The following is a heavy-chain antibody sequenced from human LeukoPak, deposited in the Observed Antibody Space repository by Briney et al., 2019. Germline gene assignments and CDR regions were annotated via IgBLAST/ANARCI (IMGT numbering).Heavy chain of an antibody. CDR2: VSSSGGTT. D-gene: IGHD4-17*01. Sequence: PGGSLRLSCAASGFTFSSYGMSWVRQAPGKGLEWVSAVSSSGGTTYYADSVKGRFTISRDNSKNTLYLQMNSLRAEDTAVYYCARDYGSQFPIYYFDYWGQGTLVTVSS. CDR3: ARDYGSQFPIYYFDY. V-gene: IGHV3-23*01. CDR1: GFTFSSYG. J-gene: IGHJ4*02.